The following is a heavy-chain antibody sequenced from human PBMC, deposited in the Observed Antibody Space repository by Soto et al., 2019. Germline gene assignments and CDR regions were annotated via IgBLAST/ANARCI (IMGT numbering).Heavy chain of an antibody. Sequence: VASVKVSCKASGYTFTTYGISWVRQAPGQGLEWMGWISAYNDDTNYAQNLQGRVTMTTDTSASTAYMELRSLRSDDTAVYYCAREYCSGGSCYGPDYWGQGTLITVSS. D-gene: IGHD2-15*01. V-gene: IGHV1-18*01. CDR3: AREYCSGGSCYGPDY. J-gene: IGHJ4*02. CDR1: GYTFTTYG. CDR2: ISAYNDDT.